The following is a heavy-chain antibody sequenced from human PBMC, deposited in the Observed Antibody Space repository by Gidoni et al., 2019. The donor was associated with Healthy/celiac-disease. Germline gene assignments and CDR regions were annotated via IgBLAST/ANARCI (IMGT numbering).Heavy chain of an antibody. CDR3: ARAAVGSYSSSWYINWFDP. CDR2: INPNSGGT. Sequence: QVQLVQSGAEVKKPAASVKGSCKASGYTFTGHYMLWVRQAPGQGLEWMGWINPNSGGTNYAQKFQGWVTMTRDTSISTAYMELSRLRSDDTAVYYCARAAVGSYSSSWYINWFDPWGQGTLVTVSS. CDR1: GYTFTGHY. D-gene: IGHD6-13*01. J-gene: IGHJ5*02. V-gene: IGHV1-2*04.